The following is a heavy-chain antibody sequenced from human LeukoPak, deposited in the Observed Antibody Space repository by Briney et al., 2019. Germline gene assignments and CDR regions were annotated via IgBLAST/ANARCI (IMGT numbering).Heavy chain of an antibody. J-gene: IGHJ4*02. CDR3: ARAGDYYSTGDC. CDR1: GFTFSDYY. V-gene: IGHV3-72*01. D-gene: IGHD3-22*01. CDR2: TKNKANSYST. Sequence: GGSLRLSCAASGFTFSDYYMSWIRQAPGKGLEWVGRTKNKANSYSTEYAASVKGRFTIWRDDSKNSLYLQMNSLKTEDTAVYYCARAGDYYSTGDCWGQGTLVTVSS.